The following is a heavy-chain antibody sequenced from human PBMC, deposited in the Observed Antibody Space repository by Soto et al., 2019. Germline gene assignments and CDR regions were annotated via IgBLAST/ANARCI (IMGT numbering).Heavy chain of an antibody. V-gene: IGHV3-23*01. D-gene: IGHD3-3*01. CDR3: AKDSSFRDYYDFWSGYLFDY. J-gene: IGHJ4*02. Sequence: EVQLLESGGGLVQPGGSLRLSCAASGFTFSSYAMSWVRQAPGKGLEWVSAISGSGGSTYYADSVKGRFTISRDNSKNTLYLQMNSLRAEDTAVYYCAKDSSFRDYYDFWSGYLFDYWGQGTLVTVSS. CDR2: ISGSGGST. CDR1: GFTFSSYA.